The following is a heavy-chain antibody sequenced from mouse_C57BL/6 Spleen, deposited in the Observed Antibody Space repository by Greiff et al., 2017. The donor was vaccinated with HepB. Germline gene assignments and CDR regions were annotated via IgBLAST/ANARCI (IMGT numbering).Heavy chain of an antibody. Sequence: QVQLQQPGAELVKPGASVKLSCKASGYTFTSYWMQWVKQRPGQGLEWIGEIDPSDSYTNYNQKFRGKATLTVDTSASTAYMQLSSLPSEDSAVYYCARKALYDGYYEFAYWGQGTLVTVSA. V-gene: IGHV1-50*01. CDR3: ARKALYDGYYEFAY. CDR2: IDPSDSYT. CDR1: GYTFTSYW. J-gene: IGHJ3*01. D-gene: IGHD2-3*01.